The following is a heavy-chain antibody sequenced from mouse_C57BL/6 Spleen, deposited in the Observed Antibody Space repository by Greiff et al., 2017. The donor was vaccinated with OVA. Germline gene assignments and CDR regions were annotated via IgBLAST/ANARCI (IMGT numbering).Heavy chain of an antibody. Sequence: EVKLMESGGGLVKPGGSLKLSCAASGFTFSDYGMHWVRQAPEQGLEWVAYISRGSSTIYYADTVKGRFTISRDNAKNTLFLQMTSLRSEDTAMYYCARGPGTFAYWGQGTLVTVSA. V-gene: IGHV5-17*01. CDR1: GFTFSDYG. CDR3: ARGPGTFAY. D-gene: IGHD4-1*01. CDR2: ISRGSSTI. J-gene: IGHJ3*01.